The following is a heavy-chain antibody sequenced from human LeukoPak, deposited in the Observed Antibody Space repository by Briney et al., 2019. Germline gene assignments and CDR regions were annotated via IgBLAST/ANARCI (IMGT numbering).Heavy chain of an antibody. V-gene: IGHV4-59*01. J-gene: IGHJ4*02. CDR3: ARGTAYSYGPDY. Sequence: PSETLSLTCTVSGGSISSYYWSWIRQPPGKGLEWIGYIYYSGGTNYNPSLKSRVTISVDTSKNQFSLKLSSVTAADTAVYYCARGTAYSYGPDYWGQGTLVTVSS. CDR1: GGSISSYY. CDR2: IYYSGGT. D-gene: IGHD5-18*01.